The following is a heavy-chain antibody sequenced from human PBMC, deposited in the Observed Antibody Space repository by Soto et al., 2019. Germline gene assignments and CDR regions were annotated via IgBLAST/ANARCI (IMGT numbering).Heavy chain of an antibody. D-gene: IGHD1-26*01. CDR1: GGSISTSVW. CDR3: ATRSTTQDVFEV. J-gene: IGHJ3*01. V-gene: IGHV4-4*02. Sequence: QVQLQESGPGLVKPSGTLSLTCAVSGGSISTSVWWTWVRQPPGKGLEWIGEIFHSRSSNYNPSLQNRVTISADSSQSQFSLKLTSLTAADTALYYCATRSTTQDVFEVWGQGTMVTVSS. CDR2: IFHSRSS.